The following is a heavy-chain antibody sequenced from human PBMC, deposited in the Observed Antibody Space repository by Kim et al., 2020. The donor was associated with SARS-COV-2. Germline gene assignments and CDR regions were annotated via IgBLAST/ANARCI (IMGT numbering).Heavy chain of an antibody. CDR3: ATTHQPYYYYYGMDV. Sequence: PSLKSRVTLSVDTSKNQFSLKLSSVTAADTAVYYCATTHQPYYYYYGMDVWGQGTTVTVSS. J-gene: IGHJ6*02. D-gene: IGHD2-2*01. V-gene: IGHV4-39*01.